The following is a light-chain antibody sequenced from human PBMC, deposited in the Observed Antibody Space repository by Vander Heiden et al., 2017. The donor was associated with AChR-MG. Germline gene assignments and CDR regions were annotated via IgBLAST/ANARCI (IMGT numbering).Light chain of an antibody. CDR1: QSVSSSY. J-gene: IGKJ2*01. CDR3: QQYGSTPPYT. CDR2: GAS. Sequence: EIVLTQSSGTLSLSPGARATLSCRASQSVSSSYLAWYQQKPGQAPRLLIYGASSRATGIPDRFSGSGSGTDFTLTISRLEPEDFAVYYCQQYGSTPPYTFGQGTKLEIK. V-gene: IGKV3-20*01.